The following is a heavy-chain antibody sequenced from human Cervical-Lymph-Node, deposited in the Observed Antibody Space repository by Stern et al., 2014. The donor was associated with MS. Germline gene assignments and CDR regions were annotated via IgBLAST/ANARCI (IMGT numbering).Heavy chain of an antibody. V-gene: IGHV1-18*01. D-gene: IGHD3-10*01. Sequence: QVQLVQSGAELRKPGASVKVSCKASGYTFSNYGINWVRQAPGQGLEWIGLLSADNGDKDYEQNLQGRVTMTTDTSTSTAYMELRSLRSDDTAVYYCARDLTMGRGVFRPPQYWGQGTLVTVSS. J-gene: IGHJ4*02. CDR1: GYTFSNYG. CDR3: ARDLTMGRGVFRPPQY. CDR2: LSADNGDK.